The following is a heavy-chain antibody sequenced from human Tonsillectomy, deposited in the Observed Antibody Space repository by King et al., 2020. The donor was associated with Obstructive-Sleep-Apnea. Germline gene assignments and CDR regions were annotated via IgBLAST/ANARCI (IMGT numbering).Heavy chain of an antibody. CDR2: FDPEDGET. CDR3: ATVTYSSGPPDNWFDP. D-gene: IGHD6-19*01. J-gene: IGHJ5*02. V-gene: IGHV1-24*01. CDR1: GYTLTELS. Sequence: VQLVQSGAEVKKPGASVKVSCKVSGYTLTELSMHWVRQAPGKGLEWMGGFDPEDGETIYAQKFQGRVTMTEDTSTDTAYMELSSLRSEDTAVYYCATVTYSSGPPDNWFDPWGQGTLVTVSS.